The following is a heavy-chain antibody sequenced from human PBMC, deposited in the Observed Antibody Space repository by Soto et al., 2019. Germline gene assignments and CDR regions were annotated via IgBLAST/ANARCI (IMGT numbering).Heavy chain of an antibody. CDR3: ARDLLNSTTSSYYYAMDV. Sequence: QVQLVESGGSVVQPGKSLRLSCAASGFSFSSYGMHWVRQAPGKGLEWVALIWYDGGNKYYADSAKGRFTISRDNSKNTLYLQVNSLRADDTAVYYCARDLLNSTTSSYYYAMDVWGQGTTVTVSS. CDR1: GFSFSSYG. CDR2: IWYDGGNK. D-gene: IGHD1-1*01. J-gene: IGHJ6*02. V-gene: IGHV3-33*01.